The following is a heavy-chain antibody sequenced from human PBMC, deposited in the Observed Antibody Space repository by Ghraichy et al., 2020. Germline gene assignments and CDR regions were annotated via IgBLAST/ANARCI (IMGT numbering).Heavy chain of an antibody. J-gene: IGHJ4*02. Sequence: SKTLSLTCAASGASFGAYYWTWIRQAPGKGLEWIGDINSRGGTNYSPSLRSRVTLSVDASKNQFSLKVNSVTAADAGVYYCARIVGGGTSDYWGQGTLVTVSS. CDR3: ARIVGGGTSDY. V-gene: IGHV4-34*01. CDR2: INSRGGT. D-gene: IGHD1-26*01. CDR1: GASFGAYY.